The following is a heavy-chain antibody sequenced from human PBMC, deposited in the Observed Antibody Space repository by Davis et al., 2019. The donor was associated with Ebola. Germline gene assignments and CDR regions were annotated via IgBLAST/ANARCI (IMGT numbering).Heavy chain of an antibody. Sequence: GESLKISCAASGFTFSSYEMNWVRQAPGKGLEWVSYISSSGSTIYYADSVKGRFTISRDNAKNSLYLQMNSLRAEDTAVYYCARIAPYRREVYYYYGMDVWGQGTTVTVSS. J-gene: IGHJ6*02. V-gene: IGHV3-48*03. CDR3: ARIAPYRREVYYYYGMDV. CDR2: ISSSGSTI. D-gene: IGHD3-10*01. CDR1: GFTFSSYE.